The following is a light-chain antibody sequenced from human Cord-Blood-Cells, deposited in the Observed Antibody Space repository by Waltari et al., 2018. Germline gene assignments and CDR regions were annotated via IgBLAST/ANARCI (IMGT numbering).Light chain of an antibody. CDR1: SSDVGGYNY. CDR2: EVS. Sequence: QSALTQPPSASGSPGQSVTISCTGTSSDVGGYNYVSWYQQHPGKAPKLMIYEVSKRPSGVPDHFSGSKTGHTASLTVSGLQAEDEADYYCSSYAGSLYVFGSWTKVTVL. V-gene: IGLV2-8*01. CDR3: SSYAGSLYV. J-gene: IGLJ1*01.